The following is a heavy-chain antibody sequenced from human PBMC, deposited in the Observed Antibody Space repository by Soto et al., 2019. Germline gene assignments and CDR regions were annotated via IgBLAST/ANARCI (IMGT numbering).Heavy chain of an antibody. CDR2: IDPSDSYT. J-gene: IGHJ4*01. CDR3: ARSRHYYDSSGPVGY. D-gene: IGHD3-22*01. V-gene: IGHV5-10-1*01. CDR1: GYSFTSYW. Sequence: GESLKISCKGSGYSFTSYWISWVRQMPGKGLEWMGRIDPSDSYTNYSPSFQGHVTISADKSISTAYLQWSSLKASDTAMYYCARSRHYYDSSGPVGYWGHGTLVTVSS.